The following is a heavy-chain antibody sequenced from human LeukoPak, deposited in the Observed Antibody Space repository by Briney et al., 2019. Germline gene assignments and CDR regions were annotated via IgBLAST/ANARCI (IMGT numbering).Heavy chain of an antibody. D-gene: IGHD2-2*01. V-gene: IGHV4-4*07. CDR1: VGSISSYY. J-gene: IGHJ6*03. CDR3: ARARVVPAARGYYYYMDV. CDR2: IYTSGST. Sequence: SETLSLTCTVSVGSISSYYWSWIRQPAGKGLEWIGRIYTSGSTNYNPSLKSRVTMSVDTSKNQFSLKLSSVTAADTAVYYCARARVVPAARGYYYYMDVWGKGTTVTVSS.